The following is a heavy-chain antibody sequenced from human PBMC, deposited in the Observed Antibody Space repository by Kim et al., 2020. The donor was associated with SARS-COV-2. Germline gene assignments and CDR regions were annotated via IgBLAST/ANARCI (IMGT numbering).Heavy chain of an antibody. Sequence: GGSLRLSCAASGFTFSSYSMNWVRQAPGKGLEWISYISTSSSTIYYADSVKGRFTISRDNAKNSLYLQMNSLRDEDTAVYYCARPYCGGDCYNRGEFDPWGQGTLVTVSS. CDR1: GFTFSSYS. D-gene: IGHD2-21*02. CDR3: ARPYCGGDCYNRGEFDP. CDR2: ISTSSSTI. V-gene: IGHV3-48*02. J-gene: IGHJ5*02.